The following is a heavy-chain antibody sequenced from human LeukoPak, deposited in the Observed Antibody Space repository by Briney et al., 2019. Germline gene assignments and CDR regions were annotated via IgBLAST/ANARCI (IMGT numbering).Heavy chain of an antibody. D-gene: IGHD2-21*01. CDR3: AIASNGDSFDY. J-gene: IGHJ4*02. CDR2: ISSSSSYI. V-gene: IGHV3-21*01. CDR1: GFTFSSYS. Sequence: PGGSLRLSCAASGFTFSSYSMNWVRQAPGKGLEGVSSISSSSSYIYYADSVKGRFTISRDNEKISLYLQIISQRAEDTAVYYCAIASNGDSFDYCGQGTLFTVSS.